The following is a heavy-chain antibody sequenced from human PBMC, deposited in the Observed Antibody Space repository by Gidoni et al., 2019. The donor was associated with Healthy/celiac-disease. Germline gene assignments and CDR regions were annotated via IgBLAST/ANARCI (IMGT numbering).Heavy chain of an antibody. V-gene: IGHV4-34*01. CDR3: ARGRPDIVVVPAAYIYYYYYYMDV. CDR2: INHSGST. Sequence: QVQLQQWGAGLLKPSETLSLTCAVYGGSFSGYSWSWIRQPPGKGLEWIGEINHSGSTNYNPSLKSRVTISVDTSKNQFSLKLSSVTAADTAVYYCARGRPDIVVVPAAYIYYYYYYMDVWGKGTTVTVSS. CDR1: GGSFSGYS. D-gene: IGHD2-2*01. J-gene: IGHJ6*03.